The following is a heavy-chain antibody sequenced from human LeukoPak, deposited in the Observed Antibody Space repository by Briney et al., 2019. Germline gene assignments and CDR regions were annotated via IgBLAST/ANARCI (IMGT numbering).Heavy chain of an antibody. CDR2: IKSKTDGGTT. Sequence: GGSLRLSCAASGFTFSTYWMAWVRQAPGKGLEWVGRIKSKTDGGTTDYAAPVKGRFTISRDDSKNTLYLQMNSLRAEDTAVYYCAKDSTSYGAYFDYWGQGTLVTVSS. J-gene: IGHJ4*02. V-gene: IGHV3-15*01. CDR1: GFTFSTYW. D-gene: IGHD2-2*01. CDR3: AKDSTSYGAYFDY.